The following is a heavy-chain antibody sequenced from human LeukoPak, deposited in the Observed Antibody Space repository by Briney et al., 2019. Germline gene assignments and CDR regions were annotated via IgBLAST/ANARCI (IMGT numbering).Heavy chain of an antibody. CDR2: INSSSSTI. CDR1: GFTFSSYS. CDR3: ARAGVLRYFDWLLYPEYYYYYMDV. V-gene: IGHV3-48*01. D-gene: IGHD3-9*01. J-gene: IGHJ6*03. Sequence: GGSLRLSCAASGFTFSSYSMNWVRQAPGKGLEWVSYINSSSSTIYYADSVRGRFTISRDNAKNSLYLQMNSLRAEDTAVYYCARAGVLRYFDWLLYPEYYYYYMDVWGKGTTVTVSS.